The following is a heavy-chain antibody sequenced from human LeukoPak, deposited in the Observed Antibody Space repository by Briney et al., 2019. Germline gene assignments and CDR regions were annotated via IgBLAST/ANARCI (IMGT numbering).Heavy chain of an antibody. J-gene: IGHJ4*02. Sequence: SGGSLRLSCAASGFTFSSYAMSWVRQAPGKGLEWVAFIRYDGNTKYYADSVKGRFSISRDNSKNTLYLQMNSLRAEDTAVYYCAKDPGPSGWSCYYFDYWGQGTLVTVSS. D-gene: IGHD6-19*01. CDR3: AKDPGPSGWSCYYFDY. V-gene: IGHV3-30*02. CDR2: IRYDGNTK. CDR1: GFTFSSYA.